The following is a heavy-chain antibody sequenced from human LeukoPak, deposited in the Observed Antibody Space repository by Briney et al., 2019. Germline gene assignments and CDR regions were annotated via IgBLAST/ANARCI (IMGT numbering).Heavy chain of an antibody. CDR3: ARRSAAKDAFDI. CDR2: INSDGSST. D-gene: IGHD6-25*01. Sequence: GGSLRLSCAASGFTFSSYWMHWVRQAPGKGLVWVSRINSDGSSTSYADSVKGRFTISRDNAKNTMYLQMNSLRAEDTAVYYCARRSAAKDAFDIWGQGTMVTVSS. CDR1: GFTFSSYW. J-gene: IGHJ3*02. V-gene: IGHV3-74*01.